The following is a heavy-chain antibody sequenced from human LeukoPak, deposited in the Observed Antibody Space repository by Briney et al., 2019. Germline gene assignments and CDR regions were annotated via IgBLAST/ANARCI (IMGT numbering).Heavy chain of an antibody. CDR3: ARVGRKGGYYYDSSGYYSEVDY. J-gene: IGHJ4*02. Sequence: PGGSLRPSCAASGFTFSDYYMSWIRQAPGKGLEWVSYISSSGSTIYYADSVKGRFTISRDNAKNSLYLQMNSLRAEDTAVYYCARVGRKGGYYYDSSGYYSEVDYWGQGTLVTVSS. D-gene: IGHD3-22*01. CDR1: GFTFSDYY. V-gene: IGHV3-11*01. CDR2: ISSSGSTI.